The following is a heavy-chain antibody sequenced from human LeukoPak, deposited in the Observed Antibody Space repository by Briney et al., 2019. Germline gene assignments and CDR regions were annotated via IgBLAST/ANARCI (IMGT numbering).Heavy chain of an antibody. D-gene: IGHD6-19*01. CDR1: GYTFTGYY. Sequence: ASVKVSCKASGYTFTGYYMHWVRQAPGQGLEWMGWTNPNSGGTNYAQKFQGRVTMTRDTSISTAYMELSRLRSDDTAVYYCARGMLGSSGSDFDYWGQGTLVTVSS. J-gene: IGHJ4*02. CDR2: TNPNSGGT. V-gene: IGHV1-2*02. CDR3: ARGMLGSSGSDFDY.